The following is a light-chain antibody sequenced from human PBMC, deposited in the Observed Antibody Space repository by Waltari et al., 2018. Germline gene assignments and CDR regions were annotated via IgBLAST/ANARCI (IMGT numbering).Light chain of an antibody. CDR1: NSNIGAGYD. CDR3: QSYDSSLIGSV. V-gene: IGLV1-40*01. J-gene: IGLJ6*01. CDR2: GNA. Sequence: QSVLTQPPSVSGAPGQRVTISCTGSNSNIGAGYDVHWYQQLPGTAPKLLIFGNANRPSGVPDRFSGSKSGTSASLAITGLQPEDEADYYCQSYDSSLIGSVFGSGTKVTVL.